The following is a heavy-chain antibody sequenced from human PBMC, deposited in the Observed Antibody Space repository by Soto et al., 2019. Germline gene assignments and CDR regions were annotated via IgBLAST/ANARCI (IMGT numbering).Heavy chain of an antibody. J-gene: IGHJ4*02. V-gene: IGHV1-8*01. CDR2: MIPNSGKI. CDR1: GYTFSSYD. CDR3: ARDYGDYSGDY. D-gene: IGHD4-17*01. Sequence: QVQLVQSGAEAKKPGASVKVSCKASGYTFSSYDINWVRQATGQGLEWMGWMIPNSGKIGYAQKFQGRLTMTRNTSISTAYMELSSLRSEDTAVYYCARDYGDYSGDYWGQGTLVTVSS.